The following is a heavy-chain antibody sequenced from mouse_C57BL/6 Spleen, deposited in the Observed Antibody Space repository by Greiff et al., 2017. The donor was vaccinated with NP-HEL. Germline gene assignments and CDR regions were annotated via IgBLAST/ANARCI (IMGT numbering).Heavy chain of an antibody. Sequence: EVQLQQSGPELVKPGASVKISCKASGYTFTDYYMNWVKQSHGKSLEWIGDINPNNGGTSYNQKFKGKATLTVDKSSSTAYMELRSLTSEDSAVYYCASGGHYYAMDYWGQGTSVTVSS. V-gene: IGHV1-26*01. CDR2: INPNNGGT. CDR3: ASGGHYYAMDY. J-gene: IGHJ4*01. CDR1: GYTFTDYY.